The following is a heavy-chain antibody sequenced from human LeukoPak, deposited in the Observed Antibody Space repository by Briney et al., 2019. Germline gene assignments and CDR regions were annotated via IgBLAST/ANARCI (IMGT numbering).Heavy chain of an antibody. V-gene: IGHV1-2*02. D-gene: IGHD3-22*01. J-gene: IGHJ4*02. CDR1: GYTFTGYY. Sequence: ASVKVSCKASGYTFTGYYMHWVRQAPGRGLEWMGWINPNSGGTNYAQKFQGRVTMTMDPSISTAYMELSSLRSEDTAVYYCARRSDDYDSSAYYHWGQGTLVTVSS. CDR2: INPNSGGT. CDR3: ARRSDDYDSSAYYH.